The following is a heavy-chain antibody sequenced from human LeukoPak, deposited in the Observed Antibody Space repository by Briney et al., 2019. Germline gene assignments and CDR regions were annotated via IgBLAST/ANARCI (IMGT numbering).Heavy chain of an antibody. CDR2: ISSSSSTI. J-gene: IGHJ4*02. Sequence: GGSLRLSCAASGFTFSSYSMNWVRQAPGKGLEWVSYISSSSSTIYYADSVKGRFTISGDNSKNTLYLQMHSPRAEDTAVYYCAKEHMAAAVYYFDYWGQGTLVTVSS. V-gene: IGHV3-48*01. CDR3: AKEHMAAAVYYFDY. D-gene: IGHD6-13*01. CDR1: GFTFSSYS.